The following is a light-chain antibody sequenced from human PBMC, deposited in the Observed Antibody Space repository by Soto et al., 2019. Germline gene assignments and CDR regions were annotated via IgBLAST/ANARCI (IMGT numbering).Light chain of an antibody. CDR3: QSADSSGTVV. CDR2: KDS. J-gene: IGLJ2*01. Sequence: SYELTQPPSVSVSPGKTARITCSGDALPKQYAYWYQQKPGQAPVLVIYKDSERSSGIPERFSGSSSGTTVTLTSSGVQAEDEADYCCQSADSSGTVVFGGGTKLTVL. V-gene: IGLV3-25*03. CDR1: ALPKQY.